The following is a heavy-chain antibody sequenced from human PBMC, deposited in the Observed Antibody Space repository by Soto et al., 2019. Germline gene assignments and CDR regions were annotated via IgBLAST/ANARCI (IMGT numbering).Heavy chain of an antibody. D-gene: IGHD5-12*01. V-gene: IGHV4-4*07. CDR2: MYHTGTT. CDR1: GGSISRYY. Sequence: QVQLQESGPGLVKPSETLSLTCSVSGGSISRYYWSWIRQTAGKRLEWIGRMYHTGTTDYNPSLKPALSMSVYTSKNQFSPRLSSVPDADTALYYCARDVGYTGYEQGNPFDLWGQGTIVTVSS. CDR3: ARDVGYTGYEQGNPFDL. J-gene: IGHJ3*01.